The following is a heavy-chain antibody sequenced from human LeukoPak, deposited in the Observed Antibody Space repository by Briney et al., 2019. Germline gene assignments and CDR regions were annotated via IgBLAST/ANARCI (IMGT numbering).Heavy chain of an antibody. CDR1: GASISSHY. CDR3: ARVTGYMIEDYFDY. J-gene: IGHJ4*02. Sequence: PSETLSLTCSVSGASISSHYWSWIRQPPGKGLEWIGYIYYSVRTNYNPSLKSRVTISVDMPNNQFSLKMSSVTAADTAVYYCARVTGYMIEDYFDYWGQGTLVTVSS. CDR2: IYYSVRT. V-gene: IGHV4-59*11. D-gene: IGHD3-22*01.